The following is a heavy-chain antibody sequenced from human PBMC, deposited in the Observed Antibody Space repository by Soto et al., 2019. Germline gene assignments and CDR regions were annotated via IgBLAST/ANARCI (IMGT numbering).Heavy chain of an antibody. Sequence: EVQLVESGGGLVQPGGSLRLSCAASGFTFSSYEMNWVRQAPGKGLEWVSYISSSGSIIYYADSVKGRFTISRDNAKNSLYLQMNSLRAEDTAVYYCARDPGYCSGGSCYPGAFDIWGQGTMVTVSS. CDR1: GFTFSSYE. J-gene: IGHJ3*02. CDR3: ARDPGYCSGGSCYPGAFDI. V-gene: IGHV3-48*03. CDR2: ISSSGSII. D-gene: IGHD2-15*01.